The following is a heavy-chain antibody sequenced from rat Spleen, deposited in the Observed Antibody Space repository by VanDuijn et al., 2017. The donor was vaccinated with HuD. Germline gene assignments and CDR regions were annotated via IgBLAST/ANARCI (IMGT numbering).Heavy chain of an antibody. CDR1: GFTFSDYN. CDR2: ISYDGSST. CDR3: ARRGY. D-gene: IGHD1-11*01. Sequence: EVQLVESDGGLVQPGRSLKLSCAASGFTFSDYNMAWVRQAPTKGLEWVATISYDGSSTYYRDSVKGRFTISRDNANSTLYLQMGSLRSEDTATYYCARRGYWGQGVMVTVSS. V-gene: IGHV5-29*01. J-gene: IGHJ2*01.